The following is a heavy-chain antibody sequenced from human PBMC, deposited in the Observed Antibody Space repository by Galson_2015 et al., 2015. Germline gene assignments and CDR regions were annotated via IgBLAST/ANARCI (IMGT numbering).Heavy chain of an antibody. Sequence: SLRLSCAASGFTFSSYAMSWVRQAPGKGLEWVSAISGRGGSTYYADSVKGRFTISRDNSKNTLYLQMNSLRAEDTAVYYCAKNSRPHRPPYIVVVITTGHGGVLGSFQHWGQGTLVTVSS. CDR1: GFTFSSYA. CDR3: AKNSRPHRPPYIVVVITTGHGGVLGSFQH. D-gene: IGHD3-22*01. J-gene: IGHJ1*01. V-gene: IGHV3-23*01. CDR2: ISGRGGST.